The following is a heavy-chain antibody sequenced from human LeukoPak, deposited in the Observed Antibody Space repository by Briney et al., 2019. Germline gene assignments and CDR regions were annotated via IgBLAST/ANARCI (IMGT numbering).Heavy chain of an antibody. CDR2: IYHSGSA. J-gene: IGHJ4*02. V-gene: IGHV4-4*02. Sequence: SETLSLACAVSGGSISSSNWWSWVRQPPGKGLEWIGEIYHSGSANYNPSLKSRVTISVDKSKNQFSLRLSSVTAADTAVYYCASAGHDGIGYKVCWGQGTLVTVSS. CDR1: GGSISSSNW. D-gene: IGHD3-22*01. CDR3: ASAGHDGIGYKVC.